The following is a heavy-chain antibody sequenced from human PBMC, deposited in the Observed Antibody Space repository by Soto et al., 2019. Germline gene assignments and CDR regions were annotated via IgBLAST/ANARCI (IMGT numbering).Heavy chain of an antibody. D-gene: IGHD1-26*01. Sequence: PSETLSLTCTVSGGSISSSSCYWGWIRQPPGKGLEWIGSIYYSGSTYYNPSLKSRVTISVDTSKNQFSLKLSSVTAADTAVYYCARQDIVGTPHGDYWGQGTLVTSPQ. CDR3: ARQDIVGTPHGDY. J-gene: IGHJ4*02. CDR2: IYYSGST. CDR1: GGSISSSSCY. V-gene: IGHV4-39*01.